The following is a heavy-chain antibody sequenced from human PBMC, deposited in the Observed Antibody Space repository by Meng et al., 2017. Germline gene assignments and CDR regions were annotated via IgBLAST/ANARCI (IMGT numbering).Heavy chain of an antibody. J-gene: IGHJ3*02. CDR3: AREGGSRAWRVTYAFDI. CDR2: IKQDGSEK. V-gene: IGHV3-7*01. Sequence: GESLKISCAASGFTFSSYWMSWVRQAPGKGLEWVANIKQDGSEKYYVDSVKGRFTISRDNAKNSLYLQMNSLRAEDTAVYYCAREGGSRAWRVTYAFDIWGQGTRVT. CDR1: GFTFSSYW. D-gene: IGHD1-14*01.